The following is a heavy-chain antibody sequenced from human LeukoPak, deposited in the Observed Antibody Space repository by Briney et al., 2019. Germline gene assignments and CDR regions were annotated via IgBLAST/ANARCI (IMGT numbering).Heavy chain of an antibody. CDR2: IGGSGSDT. D-gene: IGHD3-3*01. Sequence: PGGSLRLSCAASGFIFDNYAMSWVRQTPGKGLEWVSAIGGSGSDTSYTDSVKGRFTISRDNSKSTLYLQMNSLRAEDTAVYHCAKTLRDLEWLTGELDVWGQGTAVTVSS. J-gene: IGHJ6*02. V-gene: IGHV3-23*01. CDR3: AKTLRDLEWLTGELDV. CDR1: GFIFDNYA.